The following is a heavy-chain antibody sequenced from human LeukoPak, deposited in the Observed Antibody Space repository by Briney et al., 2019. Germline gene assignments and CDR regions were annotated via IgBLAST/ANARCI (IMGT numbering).Heavy chain of an antibody. CDR2: INHSGST. CDR1: GGSFSGYY. D-gene: IGHD6-25*01. J-gene: IGHJ5*02. Sequence: SETLSLTCAVYGGSFSGYYWSWIRQPPGKGLEWIGEINHSGSTNYNPSLKSRVTISMDTSKNQFSLKLSSVTAADTAVYYCAKEASGPSFDPWGQGTLVTVSS. CDR3: AKEASGPSFDP. V-gene: IGHV4-34*01.